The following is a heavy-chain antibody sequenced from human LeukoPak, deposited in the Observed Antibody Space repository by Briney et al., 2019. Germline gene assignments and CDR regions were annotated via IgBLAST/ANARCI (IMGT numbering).Heavy chain of an antibody. V-gene: IGHV4-59*01. CDR2: IYYSGST. CDR3: ARTYYGSGRIDY. J-gene: IGHJ4*02. Sequence: SETLSLTCTVSGGSISSYYWSWIRQPPGKGLEWIGYIYYSGSTNYNPSLKSRVTISVDTSKNQFSLKLSSVTAADTAVCYCARTYYGSGRIDYWGQGTLVTVSS. CDR1: GGSISSYY. D-gene: IGHD3-10*01.